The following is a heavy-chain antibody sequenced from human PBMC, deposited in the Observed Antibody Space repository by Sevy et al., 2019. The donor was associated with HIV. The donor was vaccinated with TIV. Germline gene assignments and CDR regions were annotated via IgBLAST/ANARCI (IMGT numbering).Heavy chain of an antibody. J-gene: IGHJ4*02. CDR3: ASAYSSSWSAPFDY. V-gene: IGHV4-34*01. D-gene: IGHD6-13*01. CDR2: INHSGST. CDR1: GGSFSGYY. Sequence: SETLSLTCAVYGGSFSGYYWSWIRQPPGKGLEWFGEINHSGSTNYNPSLKSRVTISVDTSKNQFSLKLSSVTAADTAVYYCASAYSSSWSAPFDYWGQGTLVTVSS.